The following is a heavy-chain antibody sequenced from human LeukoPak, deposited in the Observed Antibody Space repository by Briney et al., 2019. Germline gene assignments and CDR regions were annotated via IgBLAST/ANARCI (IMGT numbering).Heavy chain of an antibody. D-gene: IGHD3-22*01. CDR2: LGSDGIST. CDR1: GLSVSSSI. J-gene: IGHJ3*02. V-gene: IGHV3-64*01. Sequence: PGGSLRLSCAASGLSVSSSIMHWVRQVPGKGLEYVSGLGSDGISTYYGNSVKGRFTISRDNSRNTLYLQMHSLRVEDMAVYYCAREGHSSGYCGAFDIWGQGTMVTVSS. CDR3: AREGHSSGYCGAFDI.